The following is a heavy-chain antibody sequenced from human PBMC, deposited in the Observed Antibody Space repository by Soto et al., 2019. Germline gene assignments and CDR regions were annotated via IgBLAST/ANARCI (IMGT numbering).Heavy chain of an antibody. J-gene: IGHJ3*02. CDR1: GFSLSDPKMG. V-gene: IGHV2-26*01. Sequence: QVTLKESGPVLAKPTETLTLTCTVSGFSLSDPKMGVSWIRQPPGKALEWLAHLFSNDEQSYNTSLKSRLTIFKDTPKNQVVLIMTNMDPVDTATYYCVRKLGGGTFDIWGQGTMVTVSS. CDR3: VRKLGGGTFDI. CDR2: LFSNDEQ. D-gene: IGHD3-16*01.